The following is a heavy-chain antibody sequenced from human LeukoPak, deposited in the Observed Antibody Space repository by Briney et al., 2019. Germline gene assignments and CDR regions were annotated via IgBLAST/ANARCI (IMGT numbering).Heavy chain of an antibody. CDR1: GFTFSSYA. CDR2: ISGSGGST. V-gene: IGHV3-23*01. J-gene: IGHJ4*02. D-gene: IGHD3-10*01. Sequence: GGSLRLSCAASGFTFSSYAMSWVRQAPGKGLEWVSAISGSGGSTYYADSVKGRYTISRDNSKNTLYLQMNSLRAEDTAVYYCAKASTMVRGVPFDYWGQGTLVTVSP. CDR3: AKASTMVRGVPFDY.